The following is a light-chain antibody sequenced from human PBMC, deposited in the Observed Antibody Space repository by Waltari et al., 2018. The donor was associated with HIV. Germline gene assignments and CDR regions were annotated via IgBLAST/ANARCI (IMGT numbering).Light chain of an antibody. CDR3: ATWDDTPTGHVL. CDR2: SNN. J-gene: IGLJ2*01. CDR1: TSNIGTHD. Sequence: QSVLAQPPSVSGTPGQRVTISCSGTTSNIGTHDVNWYQQATGTAPKLLISSNNQRPSGVPDRFSGFKSGTSASLAINGLQSEDEADYYCATWDDTPTGHVLFGGGTKVTVL. V-gene: IGLV1-44*01.